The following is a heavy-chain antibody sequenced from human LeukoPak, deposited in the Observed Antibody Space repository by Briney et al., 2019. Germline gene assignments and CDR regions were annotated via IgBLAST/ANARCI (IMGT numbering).Heavy chain of an antibody. J-gene: IGHJ4*02. Sequence: GGSLRLSCAASGFTFSSYGMHWVRQAPGKGLEWVAFIRYDGSNKYYADSVKGRFTISRDNSKNTLYLQMNSLRAEDTAVYYCAKAPPSTQYYFDYWGQGTLVTVSS. CDR2: IRYDGSNK. CDR1: GFTFSSYG. V-gene: IGHV3-30*02. CDR3: AKAPPSTQYYFDY.